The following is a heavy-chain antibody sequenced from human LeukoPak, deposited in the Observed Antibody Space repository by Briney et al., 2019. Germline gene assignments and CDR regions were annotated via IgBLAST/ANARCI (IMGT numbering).Heavy chain of an antibody. D-gene: IGHD6-19*01. CDR1: GYTLTELS. CDR2: FDPEDGET. V-gene: IGHV1-24*01. CDR3: ATDLAVVGYFDY. Sequence: ASVKVSCKVSGYTLTELSMHWVRQAPGKGLEWMGGFDPEDGETIYAQKFQGRVTMTEDTSTDTAYMELSSLRSEDTAVYYCATDLAVVGYFDYWGQGTLVTVSS. J-gene: IGHJ4*02.